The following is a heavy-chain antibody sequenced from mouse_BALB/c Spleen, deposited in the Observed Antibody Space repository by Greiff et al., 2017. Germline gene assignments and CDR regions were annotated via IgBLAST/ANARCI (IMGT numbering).Heavy chain of an antibody. V-gene: IGHV5-4*02. CDR3: ARGGVRQNWYFDV. J-gene: IGHJ1*01. D-gene: IGHD2-14*01. CDR2: ISDGGSYT. Sequence: EVQLVESGGGLVKPGGSLKLSCAASEFTFSDYYMYWVRQTPEKRLEWVATISDGGSYTYYPDSVKGRFTISRDNAKNNLYLQMSSLKSEDTAMYYCARGGVRQNWYFDVWGAGTTVTVSS. CDR1: EFTFSDYY.